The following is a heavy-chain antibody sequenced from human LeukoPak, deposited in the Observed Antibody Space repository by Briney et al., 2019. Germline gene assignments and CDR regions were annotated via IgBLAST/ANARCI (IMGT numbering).Heavy chain of an antibody. Sequence: SETLSLTCTVSGGSISSGDYYWSWIRQPPGKGLECIGYIYYSGSTNYNPSLKSRVTISVDTSKNQFSLKLSSVTAADTAVYYCARGGESMVRGVQYYFDYWGQGTLVTVSS. CDR2: IYYSGST. D-gene: IGHD3-10*01. V-gene: IGHV4-61*08. J-gene: IGHJ4*02. CDR3: ARGGESMVRGVQYYFDY. CDR1: GGSISSGDYY.